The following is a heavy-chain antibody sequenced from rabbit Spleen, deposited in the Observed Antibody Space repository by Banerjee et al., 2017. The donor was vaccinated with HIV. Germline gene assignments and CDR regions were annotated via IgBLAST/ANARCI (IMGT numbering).Heavy chain of an antibody. CDR2: IDPVFGST. CDR1: GFDFNNYY. V-gene: IGHV1S7*01. Sequence: QLVESGGGLVQPGGSLKLSCKASGFDFNNYYMTWVRQAPGKGLEWIGYIDPVFGSTYYASWVNGRFTISSHNAQNTLFLQLNSLTAADTAAYFCARGPPYAGYAGYGYVYLNLWGPGTLVTVS. J-gene: IGHJ4*01. CDR3: ARGPPYAGYAGYGYVYLNL. D-gene: IGHD6-1*01.